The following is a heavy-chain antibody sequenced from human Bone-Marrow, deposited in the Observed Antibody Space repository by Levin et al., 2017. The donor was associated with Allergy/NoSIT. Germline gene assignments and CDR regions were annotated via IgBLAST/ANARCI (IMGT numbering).Heavy chain of an antibody. D-gene: IGHD6-19*01. CDR2: ISGSGDST. Sequence: GGTLRLSCAASGFTFSSYAMSWVRQAPGKGLEWVSSISGSGDSTYYADSVKGRFTISRDYSKNTLYLQMNSLRAEDTAIYYCAKNRQWLAPKNFDYWGQGTLVTVSS. J-gene: IGHJ4*02. CDR3: AKNRQWLAPKNFDY. V-gene: IGHV3-23*01. CDR1: GFTFSSYA.